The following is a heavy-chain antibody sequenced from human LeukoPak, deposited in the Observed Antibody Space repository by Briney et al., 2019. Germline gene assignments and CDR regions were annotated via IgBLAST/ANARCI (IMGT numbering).Heavy chain of an antibody. V-gene: IGHV3-64*02. CDR1: GFTFSSYA. D-gene: IGHD4-17*01. CDR3: ARGAWENDYGDAFDI. J-gene: IGHJ3*02. CDR2: ISSNGGST. Sequence: GGSLGLSCAASGFTFSSYAMHWVRQAPGKGLEYVSAISSNGGSTYYADSVKGRFTISRDNSKNTLYLQMGSLRAEDMAVYYCARGAWENDYGDAFDIWGQGTMVTVSS.